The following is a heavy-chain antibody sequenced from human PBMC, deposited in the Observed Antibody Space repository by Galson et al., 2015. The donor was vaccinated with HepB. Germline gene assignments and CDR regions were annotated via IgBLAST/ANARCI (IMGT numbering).Heavy chain of an antibody. CDR2: ISSNGVTT. Sequence: SLRLSCAASGFTFSDYAMHWVRQAPGKGLEYVSAISSNGVTTYYADSVKGRFTISRDDSKNTLYLQMSSLRAEDTAVYYCVKHFDYWGQGTLVTVSS. V-gene: IGHV3-64D*08. CDR1: GFTFSDYA. J-gene: IGHJ4*02. CDR3: VKHFDY.